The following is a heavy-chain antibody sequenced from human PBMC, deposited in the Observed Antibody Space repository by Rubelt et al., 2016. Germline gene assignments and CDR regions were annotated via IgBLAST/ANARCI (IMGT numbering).Heavy chain of an antibody. CDR3: ARADYYDSSGYHNWFDP. Sequence: QLQLQESGPGLVKPSETLSLTCTVSGGSISSGGYYWSWIRQHPGKGLEWIGYIYYSGSTYYNPSLKSRVTISVETSKNQFSLKLSSGTAADTAVYYCARADYYDSSGYHNWFDPWGQGTLVTVSS. V-gene: IGHV4-31*03. CDR1: GGSISSGGYY. D-gene: IGHD3-22*01. CDR2: IYYSGST. J-gene: IGHJ5*02.